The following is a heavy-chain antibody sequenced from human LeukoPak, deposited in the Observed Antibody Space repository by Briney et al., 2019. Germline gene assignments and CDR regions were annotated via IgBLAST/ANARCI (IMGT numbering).Heavy chain of an antibody. CDR2: ISPDGSTT. V-gene: IGHV3-74*03. Sequence: GGSLRLSCAASGFTFSRYWMHWVRQAPGKGLMWVSRISPDGSTTLYADSVKGRFTISRDNAKNTLYLQMNSPRTEDTALYYCAKDRGSGYYGFDYWGQGTLVTVSS. D-gene: IGHD3-22*01. CDR1: GFTFSRYW. J-gene: IGHJ4*02. CDR3: AKDRGSGYYGFDY.